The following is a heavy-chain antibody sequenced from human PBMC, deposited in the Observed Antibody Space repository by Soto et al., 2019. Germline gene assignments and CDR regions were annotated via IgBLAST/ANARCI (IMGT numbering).Heavy chain of an antibody. D-gene: IGHD2-21*01. CDR3: ARHRAVVVIAIDAFDI. J-gene: IGHJ3*02. CDR2: IYYSGST. Sequence: SETLSLTCTVSGGSISSSSYYWGWIRQPPGKGLEWIGSIYYSGSTYYNPSLKSRVTISVDTSKNQFSLKLSSVTAADTAVYYCARHRAVVVIAIDAFDIWGQGTMVTVSS. V-gene: IGHV4-39*01. CDR1: GGSISSSSYY.